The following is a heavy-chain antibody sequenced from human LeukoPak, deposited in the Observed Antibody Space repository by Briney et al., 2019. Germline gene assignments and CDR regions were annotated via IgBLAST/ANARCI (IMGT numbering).Heavy chain of an antibody. V-gene: IGHV4-59*12. CDR2: IYHSGST. CDR3: ARDFTIVRGVLDY. Sequence: SETLSLTCTVSGGSISSYYWSWIRQPPGKGLEWIGDIYHSGSTNYNPSLKSRVTISVDKSKNQLSLKLRSVTAADTAVFYCARDFTIVRGVLDYWGPGALVTVSS. CDR1: GGSISSYY. J-gene: IGHJ4*02. D-gene: IGHD3-10*01.